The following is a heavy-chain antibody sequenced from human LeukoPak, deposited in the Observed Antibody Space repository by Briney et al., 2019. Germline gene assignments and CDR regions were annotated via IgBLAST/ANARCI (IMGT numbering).Heavy chain of an antibody. V-gene: IGHV4-30-4*08. CDR3: ASGSRLWFGELSPYALDI. CDR1: GGSISSGDYY. CDR2: IYYSGST. Sequence: SETLSLTCTVSGGSISSGDYYWSWIRQPPGKGLEWIGYIYYSGSTYYNPSLKSRVTISVDTSKNQFSLKLSSVTAADTAVYYCASGSRLWFGELSPYALDIWGQGTMVTVSS. D-gene: IGHD3-10*01. J-gene: IGHJ3*02.